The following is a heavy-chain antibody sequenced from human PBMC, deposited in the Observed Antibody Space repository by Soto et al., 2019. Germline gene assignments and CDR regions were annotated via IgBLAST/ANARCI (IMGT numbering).Heavy chain of an antibody. J-gene: IGHJ6*04. D-gene: IGHD6-13*01. CDR2: INPNSGGT. V-gene: IGHV1-2*04. CDR3: AREICGVAAAGHYYYYGIDV. CDR1: GYTFTGYY. Sequence: ASVKVSCKASGYTFTGYYMHWVRQAPGQGLEWMGWINPNSGGTNYAQKFQGWVTMTRDTSISTAYMELSRLRSDDTAVYYCAREICGVAAAGHYYYYGIDVWGEGTTVTVSS.